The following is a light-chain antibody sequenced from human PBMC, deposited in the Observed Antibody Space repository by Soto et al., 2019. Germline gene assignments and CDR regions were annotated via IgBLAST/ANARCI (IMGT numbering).Light chain of an antibody. Sequence: EIVLTQSPGTLSLSPGERATLSCRASQSVSSSYLAWYQQKPGQAPRLLIYGASSRATGIPDRFSGSGSGTDFTLTISRLEPEDLAVYYCQQYGSSPVTFGPRTKVDIK. CDR3: QQYGSSPVT. J-gene: IGKJ3*01. CDR2: GAS. CDR1: QSVSSSY. V-gene: IGKV3-20*01.